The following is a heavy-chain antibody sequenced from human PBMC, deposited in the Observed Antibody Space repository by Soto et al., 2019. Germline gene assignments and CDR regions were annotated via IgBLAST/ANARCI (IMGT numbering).Heavy chain of an antibody. V-gene: IGHV1-69*01. D-gene: IGHD6-13*01. J-gene: IGHJ5*02. CDR2: IIPIFGTA. CDR3: ARDGWDSSRWPNWFDP. Sequence: QVQLVQSGAEVKKPGSSVKVSCKASGGTFSSYEISWVRQAPGQGLELMGGIIPIFGTANYAQKFQGRVTITADESTSTAYMELSSLRSEDTAVYYCARDGWDSSRWPNWFDPWGQGTLVTVSS. CDR1: GGTFSSYE.